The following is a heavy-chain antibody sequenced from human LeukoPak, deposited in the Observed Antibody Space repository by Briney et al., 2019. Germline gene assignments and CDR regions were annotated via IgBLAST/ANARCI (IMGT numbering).Heavy chain of an antibody. D-gene: IGHD2-15*01. CDR1: GGSISSYY. J-gene: IGHJ4*02. V-gene: IGHV4-4*07. Sequence: PSETLSLTCTVSGGSISSYYWSWIRQPAGKGLEWIGRIYTSGSTNYNPSLKSRVTMSVDTSKNQFPLKLSSVTAADTAVYYCASYRAATHYFDYWGQGTLVTVSS. CDR2: IYTSGST. CDR3: ASYRAATHYFDY.